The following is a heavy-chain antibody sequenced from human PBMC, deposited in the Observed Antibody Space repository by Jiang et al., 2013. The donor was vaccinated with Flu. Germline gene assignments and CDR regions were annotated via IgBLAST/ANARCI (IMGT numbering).Heavy chain of an antibody. V-gene: IGHV4-34*01. CDR2: INHSGST. CDR1: GGSFSGYY. CDR3: ARGLPLGYYDSSGYSDY. J-gene: IGHJ4*02. D-gene: IGHD3-22*01. Sequence: VLLKPSETLSPTCAVYGGSFSGYYWSWVRQPPGKGLEWIGEINHSGSTNYNPSLKSRVTISVDTSKNQFSLKLSSVTAADTAVYYCARGLPLGYYDSSGYSDYWGQGTLVTVSS.